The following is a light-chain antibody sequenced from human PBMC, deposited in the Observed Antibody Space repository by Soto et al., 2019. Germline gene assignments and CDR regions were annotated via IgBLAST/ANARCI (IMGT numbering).Light chain of an antibody. J-gene: IGKJ1*01. Sequence: DIQMTQSPSTLSASVGDRVSITCRASQSISGWLAWYQQKPGKAPKLLIYQASSLESGVPSRFSGSGSGTEIHLTLNSLQPDDFSTYYCQQYNTYSRTFGQGTKVEIK. V-gene: IGKV1-5*03. CDR1: QSISGW. CDR2: QAS. CDR3: QQYNTYSRT.